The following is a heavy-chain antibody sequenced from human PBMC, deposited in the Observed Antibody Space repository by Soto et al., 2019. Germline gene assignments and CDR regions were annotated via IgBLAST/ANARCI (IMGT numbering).Heavy chain of an antibody. J-gene: IGHJ4*02. CDR3: ARESGLGYSYGQFDY. D-gene: IGHD5-18*01. CDR1: GFTFSSYG. Sequence: QVQLVESGGGVVQPGRSLRLSCAASGFTFSSYGMHWVRQAPGKGLEWVAVIWYDGSNKYYEDSVKGRFTISRDNSKNTRYLQMNSLRAEDTAVYYCARESGLGYSYGQFDYWGQGTLVTVSS. CDR2: IWYDGSNK. V-gene: IGHV3-33*01.